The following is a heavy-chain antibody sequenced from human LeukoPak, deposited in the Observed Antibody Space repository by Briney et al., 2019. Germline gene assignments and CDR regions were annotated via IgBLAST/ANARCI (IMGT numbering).Heavy chain of an antibody. Sequence: SQTLSLTCAISGDSVSSNSAAWNWIRQSPSRGLEWLGRTYYGSKWYNDYAVSVKSRITINPDTSKNQFSLQLNSVTPEDTAVYYCARDVYYGSGSYYRSPGYYGMDVWGQGTTVTVSS. J-gene: IGHJ6*02. CDR2: TYYGSKWYN. CDR1: GDSVSSNSAA. D-gene: IGHD3-10*01. CDR3: ARDVYYGSGSYYRSPGYYGMDV. V-gene: IGHV6-1*01.